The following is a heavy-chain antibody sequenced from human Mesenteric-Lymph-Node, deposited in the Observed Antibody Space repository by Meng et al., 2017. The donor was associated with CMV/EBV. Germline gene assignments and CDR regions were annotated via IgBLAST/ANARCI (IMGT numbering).Heavy chain of an antibody. J-gene: IGHJ6*02. V-gene: IGHV1-69*05. Sequence: SVKVSCKASGYTFTSYGVSWLRQAPGQGLEWMGGIIPIFGAANYAQKFQGRVTITRDESTSTDYMELSSLRSEDTAVYYCASSSTWFGNKYYGMDVWGQGTTVTVSS. CDR1: GYTFTSYG. CDR3: ASSSTWFGNKYYGMDV. D-gene: IGHD3-10*01. CDR2: IIPIFGAA.